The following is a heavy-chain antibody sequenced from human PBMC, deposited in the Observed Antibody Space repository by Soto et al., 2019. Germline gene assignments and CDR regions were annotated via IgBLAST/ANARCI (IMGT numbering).Heavy chain of an antibody. D-gene: IGHD2-15*01. V-gene: IGHV1-3*01. Sequence: QVQLVQSGAEVKKPGASVKLSCKASGYTFSSFAMHWVRQAPGQGLEWMGWINPGDGYTKLSQKFQGRVTITRDTSANTAFMDLNSLRSEDTAVYYCAVGGGGSRYWGQGTLVTVSS. J-gene: IGHJ4*02. CDR1: GYTFSSFA. CDR3: AVGGGGSRY. CDR2: INPGDGYT.